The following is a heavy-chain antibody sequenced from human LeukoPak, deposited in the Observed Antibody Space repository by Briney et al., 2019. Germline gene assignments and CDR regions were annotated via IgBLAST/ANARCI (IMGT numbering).Heavy chain of an antibody. J-gene: IGHJ4*02. CDR2: ISSSSSYI. Sequence: GGSLRLSCAASGFTFSSYSMNWVRQAPGKGLEWVSSISSSSSYIYYADSVKGGFTISRDNAKNSLYLQVNSLRAEETAVYYCVRVRYDSSGYYSIFDYWGQGTLVTVSS. V-gene: IGHV3-21*01. CDR3: VRVRYDSSGYYSIFDY. CDR1: GFTFSSYS. D-gene: IGHD3-22*01.